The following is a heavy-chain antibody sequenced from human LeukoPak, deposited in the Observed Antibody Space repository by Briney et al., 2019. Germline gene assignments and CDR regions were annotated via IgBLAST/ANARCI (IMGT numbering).Heavy chain of an antibody. CDR2: ISGDGRNI. D-gene: IGHD3-3*01. CDR1: GFTFSNFA. CDR3: ARDKGFWSGSRAFDI. Sequence: GGSLRLSCVASGFTFSNFAMNWVRQAPGKGLVWVSRISGDGRNINYADSVRGRFTISRDNAKNTLYLQMNTLRVEDTAVYYCARDKGFWSGSRAFDIWGQGTMVTVSS. V-gene: IGHV3-74*01. J-gene: IGHJ3*02.